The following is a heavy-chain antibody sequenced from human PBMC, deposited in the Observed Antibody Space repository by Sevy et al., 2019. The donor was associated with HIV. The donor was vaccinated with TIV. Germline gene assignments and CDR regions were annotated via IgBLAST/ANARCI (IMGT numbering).Heavy chain of an antibody. V-gene: IGHV3-33*01. J-gene: IGHJ4*02. Sequence: GGSLRLSCAASGFTLSSYAMHWVRQAPGKGLEWVGFIWHDGSQKYYAHSVRGRFTFSRDNSKNTLFLQVSSLRAEDTAVYYCARGRVGATTSYYFDYWGQGPLVTVSS. CDR3: ARGRVGATTSYYFDY. D-gene: IGHD1-26*01. CDR2: IWHDGSQK. CDR1: GFTLSSYA.